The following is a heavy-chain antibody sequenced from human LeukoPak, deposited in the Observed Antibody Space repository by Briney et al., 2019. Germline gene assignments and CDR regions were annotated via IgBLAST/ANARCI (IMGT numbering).Heavy chain of an antibody. V-gene: IGHV4-59*12. CDR3: ARPEKSPYSSFDL. CDR1: GFTFSSYS. CDR2: IYDSGST. J-gene: IGHJ2*01. D-gene: IGHD6-19*01. Sequence: GSLRLSCAASGFTFSSYSMNWVRQAPGKGLEWIGYIYDSGSTNYNPSLNSRATISLDMSKKQFSLNLSSVTAADTAVYYCARPEKSPYSSFDLWGRGTLVTVSS.